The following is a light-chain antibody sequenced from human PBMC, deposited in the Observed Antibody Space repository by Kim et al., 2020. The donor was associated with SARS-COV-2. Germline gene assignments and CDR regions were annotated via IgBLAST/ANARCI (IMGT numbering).Light chain of an antibody. CDR3: QSYDSNIQGV. CDR2: EDD. CDR1: SGSITSNY. V-gene: IGLV6-57*01. Sequence: KTVTISCTRSSGSITSNYVQWHQQRPGSSPTTLIFEDDQRPSGVPDRFSASIDSSSNSASLTISGLKTEDEGDSYCQSYDSNIQGVFGGGTQLTVL. J-gene: IGLJ3*02.